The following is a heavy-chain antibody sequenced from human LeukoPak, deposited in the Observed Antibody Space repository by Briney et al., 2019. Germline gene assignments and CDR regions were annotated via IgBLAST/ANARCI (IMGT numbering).Heavy chain of an antibody. D-gene: IGHD1-26*01. CDR2: IKEGGSEK. Sequence: GGSLRLPCAASGFTFSSYWMSWVRQAPGKGLEWVANIKEGGSEKYYVESVKGRFTISRDNAKNSLFLQMNSLRGEDTAMYYCARGGSSRFGYWGQGTLVTVSS. CDR3: ARGGSSRFGY. J-gene: IGHJ4*02. CDR1: GFTFSSYW. V-gene: IGHV3-7*01.